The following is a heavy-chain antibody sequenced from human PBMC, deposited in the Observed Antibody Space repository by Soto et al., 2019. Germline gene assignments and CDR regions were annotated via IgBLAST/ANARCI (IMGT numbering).Heavy chain of an antibody. J-gene: IGHJ4*02. CDR2: INPNSGDT. CDR1: GYIFTAYS. Sequence: ASVKVSCKASGYIFTAYSMRWVRQAPGQGLEWLGWINPNSGDTIYAQKFQDRVTMTCDTSVSTAYLELSSLSSDDTALYYCAREASAVVSLDYWGQGTLVTVSS. D-gene: IGHD2-15*01. V-gene: IGHV1-2*02. CDR3: AREASAVVSLDY.